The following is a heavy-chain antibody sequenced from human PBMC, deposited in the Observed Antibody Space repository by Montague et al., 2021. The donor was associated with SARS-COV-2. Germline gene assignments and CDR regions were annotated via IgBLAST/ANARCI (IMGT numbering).Heavy chain of an antibody. Sequence: SETLSLTCAVHGGSFSTYSWNWIRQPPGKGLEWIGEIHHGRSTNYNPSLKSRVTISADTSKNQFSLKLTSVAAADTAVYYCARLGDGVVPSPILGVGPYYSYDYMDVWGKGTTVTVSS. CDR1: GGSFSTYS. J-gene: IGHJ6*03. CDR3: ARLGDGVVPSPILGVGPYYSYDYMDV. D-gene: IGHD3-10*01. V-gene: IGHV4-34*01. CDR2: IHHGRST.